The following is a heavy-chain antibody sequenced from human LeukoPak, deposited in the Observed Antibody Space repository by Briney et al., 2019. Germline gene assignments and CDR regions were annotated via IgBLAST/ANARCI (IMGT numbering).Heavy chain of an antibody. CDR1: GFNFNYYA. D-gene: IGHD6-6*01. V-gene: IGHV3-23*01. CDR2: ISGSGGNT. CDR3: AKAGYRGSSVNYFDY. Sequence: GGSLRLSCAASGFNFNYYAMNWVRQAPGKGLEWVSGISGSGGNTYYADSVKGRFTISRDNSQNTLSLQMNSLRAEDTAVYFCAKAGYRGSSVNYFDYWGQGTLVTVSS. J-gene: IGHJ4*02.